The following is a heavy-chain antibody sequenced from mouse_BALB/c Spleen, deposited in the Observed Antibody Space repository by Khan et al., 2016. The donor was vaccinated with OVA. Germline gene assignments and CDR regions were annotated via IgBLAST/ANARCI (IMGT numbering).Heavy chain of an antibody. D-gene: IGHD1-3*01. J-gene: IGHJ3*01. CDR3: ARGSGNSRFAY. Sequence: QLKPSGAELVRPGVSVKISCKGSGYTFTDYAMHWVKQSHAKSLEWIGVISTYYGDADYNQKFKGKATMTVDKSSRTAYMELARLTSEDSAIYYCARGSGNSRFAYWGQGTLVTVSA. CDR2: ISTYYGDA. CDR1: GYTFTDYA. V-gene: IGHV1S137*01.